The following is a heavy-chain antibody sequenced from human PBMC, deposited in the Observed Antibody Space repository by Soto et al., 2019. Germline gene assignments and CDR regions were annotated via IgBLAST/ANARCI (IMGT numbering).Heavy chain of an antibody. Sequence: EVQLVESGGGLVKPGGSLRLSCAASGFTFSNAWMSWVRQAPGKGLEWVGRINTKTDGGTTDYAAPVKGRFTISRDESKNTLYPQMNSLKTEDTAVYYCTKGDRITMVRGVIRFDYWGQGTLVTVSS. J-gene: IGHJ4*02. CDR3: TKGDRITMVRGVIRFDY. V-gene: IGHV3-15*01. CDR2: INTKTDGGTT. CDR1: GFTFSNAW. D-gene: IGHD3-10*01.